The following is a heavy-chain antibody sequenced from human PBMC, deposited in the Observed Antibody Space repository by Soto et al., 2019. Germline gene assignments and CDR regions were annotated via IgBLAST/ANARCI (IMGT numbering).Heavy chain of an antibody. CDR3: ARQQMVLTFDP. D-gene: IGHD6-13*01. J-gene: IGHJ5*02. V-gene: IGHV4-39*01. CDR2: IYYSGST. CDR1: GGSISSSSYY. Sequence: PSETLSLTCTVSGGSISSSSYYWGWIRQPPGKGLEWIGSIYYSGSTYYNPSLKSRVTISVDTSKNQFSLKLSSVTAADTAVYYCARQQMVLTFDPWGQGTLVT.